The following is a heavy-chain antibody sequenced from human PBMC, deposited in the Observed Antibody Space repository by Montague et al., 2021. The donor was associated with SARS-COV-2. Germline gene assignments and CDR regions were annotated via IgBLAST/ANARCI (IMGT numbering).Heavy chain of an antibody. J-gene: IGHJ4*02. CDR1: GFSLSTSGMC. V-gene: IGHV2-70*11. CDR3: ARDKYYYDSSGYYPLVCFDY. CDR2: IDWDDDK. D-gene: IGHD3-22*01. Sequence: PALVKPTQTLTLTCTFSGFSLSTSGMCVSWIRQPPGKALEWLARIDWDDDKYYSTSLKTRLTISKDTSKNQVVLTMTSMDPVDTATYYCARDKYYYDSSGYYPLVCFDYWGQGTLVTVSS.